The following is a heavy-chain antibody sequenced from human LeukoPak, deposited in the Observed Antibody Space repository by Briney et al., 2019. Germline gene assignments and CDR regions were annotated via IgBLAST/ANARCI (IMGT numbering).Heavy chain of an antibody. CDR3: ARGSNYYYSMDV. Sequence: SETLSLTCAVSGYSISSGYYWGCLRQPPGKGLEWIGSIYQSVTTYYSPSLKSRVAISADTPKNQFSLTLTSVTAADMAVYYCARGSNYYYSMDVWGKGTTVTVSS. CDR2: IYQSVTT. J-gene: IGHJ6*04. CDR1: GYSISSGYY. V-gene: IGHV4-38-2*01. D-gene: IGHD3/OR15-3a*01.